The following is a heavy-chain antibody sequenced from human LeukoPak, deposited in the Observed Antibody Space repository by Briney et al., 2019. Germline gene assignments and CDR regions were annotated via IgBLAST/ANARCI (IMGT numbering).Heavy chain of an antibody. D-gene: IGHD3-9*01. V-gene: IGHV4-39*06. CDR3: ATQDHFDWLSRPSGPFDI. Sequence: PSETLSLTCTVSGGSISSSSYYWGWIRQPPGKGLEWIGSIYSSGSSYYNPSLKSRVTISLDTSKNQFTLKLNSVTAADTAVYYCATQDHFDWLSRPSGPFDIWGQGTMVTVSS. J-gene: IGHJ3*02. CDR1: GGSISSSSYY. CDR2: IYSSGSS.